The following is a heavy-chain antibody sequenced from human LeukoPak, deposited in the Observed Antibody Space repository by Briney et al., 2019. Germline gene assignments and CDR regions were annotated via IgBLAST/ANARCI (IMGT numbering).Heavy chain of an antibody. Sequence: GGSLRVSCAASGLTFSDYYMRWIRQAPGQALEWVSYVSRDYSNTYYAHSVKGRFTVSRDNGKRYRYLRMNSLRAEDTAMYYCSRGESSYCSGGCYFASWGQGTLVPISS. CDR3: SRGESSYCSGGCYFAS. J-gene: IGHJ5*01. V-gene: IGHV3-11*04. D-gene: IGHD2-21*02. CDR1: GLTFSDYY. CDR2: VSRDYSNT.